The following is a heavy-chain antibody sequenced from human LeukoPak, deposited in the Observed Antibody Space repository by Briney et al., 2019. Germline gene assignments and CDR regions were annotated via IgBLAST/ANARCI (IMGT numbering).Heavy chain of an antibody. D-gene: IGHD3-10*01. CDR3: ARDPITMVRGVIINLAYYYYYMDV. CDR2: TNPNSGGT. V-gene: IGHV1-2*06. Sequence: GASVKVSCKASGYTFTGYYMHWVRQAPGQGLEWMGRTNPNSGGTNYAQKFQGRVTMTRDTSISTAYMELSRLRSDDTAVYYCARDPITMVRGVIINLAYYYYYMDVWGKGTTVTVSS. J-gene: IGHJ6*03. CDR1: GYTFTGYY.